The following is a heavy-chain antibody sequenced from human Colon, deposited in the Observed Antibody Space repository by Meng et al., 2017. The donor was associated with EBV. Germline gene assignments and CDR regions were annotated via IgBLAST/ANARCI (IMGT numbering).Heavy chain of an antibody. CDR1: GASISSNNW. Sequence: QVRRQATGPGQVEPSGTLSLTCAVSGASISSNNWWSWVRQPPGKGLEWIGEIYHGGNTNYNPSLKDRVTISVDRSNDQFSLSLSSVTAADTAVYYCARGNAYNAPSFDYWGQGTLVTVSS. CDR3: ARGNAYNAPSFDY. CDR2: IYHGGNT. J-gene: IGHJ4*02. D-gene: IGHD5-24*01. V-gene: IGHV4-4*02.